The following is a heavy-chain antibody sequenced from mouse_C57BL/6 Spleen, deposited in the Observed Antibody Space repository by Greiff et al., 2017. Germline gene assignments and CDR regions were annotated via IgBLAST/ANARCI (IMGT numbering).Heavy chain of an antibody. CDR3: ARHPYYGSLDY. J-gene: IGHJ2*01. D-gene: IGHD1-1*01. V-gene: IGHV5-9*01. Sequence: EVKLQESGGGLVKPGGSLKLSCAASGFTFSSYTMSWVRQTPEKRLEWVATISGGGGNTYYPDSVKGRFTISRDNAKNTLYLQMSSLRSEDTALYYCARHPYYGSLDYWGQGTTLTVSS. CDR2: ISGGGGNT. CDR1: GFTFSSYT.